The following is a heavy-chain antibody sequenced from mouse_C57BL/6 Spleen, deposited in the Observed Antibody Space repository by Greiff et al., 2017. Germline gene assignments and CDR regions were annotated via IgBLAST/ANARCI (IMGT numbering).Heavy chain of an antibody. CDR1: GYTFTDYN. CDR2: INPNNGGT. CDR3: ARSYYYGLYYFDY. V-gene: IGHV1-22*01. D-gene: IGHD1-1*01. J-gene: IGHJ2*01. Sequence: EVQLQQSGPELVKPGASVKMSCKASGYTFTDYNMHWVKQSHGKSLEWIGYINPNNGGTSYNQKFKGKATLTVNKSSSTAYMELRSLTSEDSAVYYCARSYYYGLYYFDYWGQGTTLTVSS.